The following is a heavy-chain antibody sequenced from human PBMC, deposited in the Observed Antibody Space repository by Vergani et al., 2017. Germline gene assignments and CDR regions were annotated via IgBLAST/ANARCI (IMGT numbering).Heavy chain of an antibody. CDR2: ISSSSSYI. V-gene: IGHV3-21*01. CDR1: GFTFSSYS. CDR3: ARVGSMITFWGVIVMPPGGLPDY. D-gene: IGHD3-16*02. Sequence: EVQLVESGGGLVKPGGSLRLSCAASGFTFSSYSMNWVRQAPGKGLEWVSSISSSSSYIYYADSGKGRFTISRDNAKNSLYLQMNSLRAEDTAVYYCARVGSMITFWGVIVMPPGGLPDYWGQGTLVTVSS. J-gene: IGHJ4*02.